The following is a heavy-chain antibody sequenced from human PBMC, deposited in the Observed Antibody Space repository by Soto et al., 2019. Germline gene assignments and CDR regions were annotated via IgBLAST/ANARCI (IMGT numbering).Heavy chain of an antibody. CDR3: ARGRSSTSPYPIGY. CDR2: IYYSGST. CDR1: GGSISSGGYY. Sequence: QVQLQESGPGLVKPSQTLSLTCTVSGGSISSGGYYWSWIRQHPGKGLEWIGYIYYSGSTYYNPALKGRGNMSIDKSKNQFSLKLGSVTAAAKAVDYCARGRSSTSPYPIGYWGQGTLVTVSS. V-gene: IGHV4-31*03. J-gene: IGHJ4*02. D-gene: IGHD2-2*01.